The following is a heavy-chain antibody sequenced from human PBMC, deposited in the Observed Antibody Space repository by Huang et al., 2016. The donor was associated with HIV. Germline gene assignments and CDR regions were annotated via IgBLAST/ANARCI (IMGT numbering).Heavy chain of an antibody. CDR2: ISNDGSNN. D-gene: IGHD5-18*01. CDR1: GFPFNNHA. J-gene: IGHJ3*02. CDR3: ARAKDTWDAYDI. V-gene: IGHV3-30-3*01. Sequence: QVQLVESGGGVVQPGRSLRLSCAASGFPFNNHAMHWVRQAPGKGRDGVAVISNDGSNNYDADSVKGRFTISRDSSKSTLLLHMTSLRTEDTAVYYCARAKDTWDAYDIWGQGTMVIVSS.